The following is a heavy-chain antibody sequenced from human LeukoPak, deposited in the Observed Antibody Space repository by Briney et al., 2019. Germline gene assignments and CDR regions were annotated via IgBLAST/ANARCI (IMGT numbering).Heavy chain of an antibody. Sequence: SETRSLTCTVSGVSISDHYWSWIRQPPGKGLEWIGYLYHSGNTKYNPSLKSRVTISVDTSKNQFSLKLTSVTAADTAVYYCARESRDVETEGFDYWGQGTLVTVSS. CDR3: ARESRDVETEGFDY. J-gene: IGHJ4*02. CDR2: LYHSGNT. CDR1: GVSISDHY. V-gene: IGHV4-59*11. D-gene: IGHD5-24*01.